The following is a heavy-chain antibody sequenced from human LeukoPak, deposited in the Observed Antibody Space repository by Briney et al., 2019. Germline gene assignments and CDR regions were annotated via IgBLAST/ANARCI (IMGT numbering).Heavy chain of an antibody. D-gene: IGHD3-3*01. CDR1: GFTFSSYS. CDR2: ISSSSSYI. J-gene: IGHJ4*02. Sequence: GGSLLLSCAASGFTFSSYSMNWVRQAPGKGLEWASSISSSSSYIYYADSVKGRFTISRDNAKNSLYLQMNSLRAEDTAVYYCARVPLTIFGVVGDYWGQGTLVTVSS. CDR3: ARVPLTIFGVVGDY. V-gene: IGHV3-21*01.